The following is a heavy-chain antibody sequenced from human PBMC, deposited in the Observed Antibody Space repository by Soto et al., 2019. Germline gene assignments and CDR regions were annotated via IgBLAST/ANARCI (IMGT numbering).Heavy chain of an antibody. J-gene: IGHJ6*03. CDR1: GFTFDDYA. V-gene: IGHV3-9*01. Sequence: PGGSLRLSCAASGFTFDDYAMHWVRQAPGKGLEWVSGISWNSGSIGYADSVKGRFTISRDNAKNSLYLQMNSLRAEDTALYYCAKDAKQLVLRYYYYYMDVWGKGTTVTVSS. D-gene: IGHD6-6*01. CDR2: ISWNSGSI. CDR3: AKDAKQLVLRYYYYYMDV.